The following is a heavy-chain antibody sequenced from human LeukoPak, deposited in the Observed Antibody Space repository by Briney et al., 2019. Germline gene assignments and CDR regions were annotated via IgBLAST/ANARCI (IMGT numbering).Heavy chain of an antibody. D-gene: IGHD3-10*01. CDR1: GFTFSSYS. Sequence: GGSLRLSCAASGFTFSSYSMHWVRQAPGKGLEWVSAISGTGGSTYYADSVKGRFTISRDNSKNTLNLQMNSLRAEDTAVYYCVKDRTGTYTLDYWGQGTLVTVSS. V-gene: IGHV3-23*01. CDR2: ISGTGGST. CDR3: VKDRTGTYTLDY. J-gene: IGHJ4*02.